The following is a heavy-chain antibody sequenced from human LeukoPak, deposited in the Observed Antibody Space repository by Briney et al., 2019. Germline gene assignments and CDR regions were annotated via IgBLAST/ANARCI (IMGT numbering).Heavy chain of an antibody. Sequence: GGSLRLSCAASGFTFSNYAMNWVRQAPGQGLEWVSTITANGDNTPYADSVKGRLTISRDNSKNTVSVQMSSLRAEDTAIYYCAKAYCGGDCYSFDCWGQGTLVTVSS. CDR2: ITANGDNT. CDR3: AKAYCGGDCYSFDC. V-gene: IGHV3-23*01. D-gene: IGHD2-21*02. J-gene: IGHJ4*02. CDR1: GFTFSNYA.